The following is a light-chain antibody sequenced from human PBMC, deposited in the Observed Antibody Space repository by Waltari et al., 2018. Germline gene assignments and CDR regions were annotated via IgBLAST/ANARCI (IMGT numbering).Light chain of an antibody. Sequence: QSALTQPASVSGSPGQSITISCTGSSSDVGGYNYVSWYQQHPGKAPKLMTYHVSERPSGVSNRFSGSKSGNTASLTITGLQAEDEADYYCISYTTSNTGVFGGGTKLTVL. CDR3: ISYTTSNTGV. CDR1: SSDVGGYNY. CDR2: HVS. J-gene: IGLJ3*02. V-gene: IGLV2-14*01.